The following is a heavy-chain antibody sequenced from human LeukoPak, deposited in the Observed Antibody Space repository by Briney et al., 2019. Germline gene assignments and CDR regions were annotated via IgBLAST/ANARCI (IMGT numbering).Heavy chain of an antibody. D-gene: IGHD6-19*01. CDR2: IYSGGST. J-gene: IGHJ5*02. Sequence: PGGSLRLSCAVSGFTFSSYDMSWVRQAPGKGLEWVSVIYSGGSTYYADSVKGRFTISRDNSKNTLYLQMNSLRAEDTAVYYCARDVDSSGWYAGFSWGQGTRVTVSS. CDR1: GFTFSSYD. V-gene: IGHV3-53*01. CDR3: ARDVDSSGWYAGFS.